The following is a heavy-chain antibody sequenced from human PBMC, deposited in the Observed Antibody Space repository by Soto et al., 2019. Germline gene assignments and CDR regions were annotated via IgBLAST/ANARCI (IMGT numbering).Heavy chain of an antibody. CDR1: GFTFSSYS. CDR3: ARAQPYDFWSGYDYYYYMDV. Sequence: EVQLVESGGGLVKPGGSLRLSCAASGFTFSSYSMNWVRQAPGKGLEWVSSISSSSSYIYYAESVKGRFTISRDNAKNSLYLQMNSLRAEDTAVYYCARAQPYDFWSGYDYYYYMDVWGKGTTVTVSS. V-gene: IGHV3-21*01. J-gene: IGHJ6*03. D-gene: IGHD3-3*01. CDR2: ISSSSSYI.